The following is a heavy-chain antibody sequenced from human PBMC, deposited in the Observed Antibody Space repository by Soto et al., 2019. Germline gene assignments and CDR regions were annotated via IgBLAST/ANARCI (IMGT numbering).Heavy chain of an antibody. D-gene: IGHD1-26*01. V-gene: IGHV3-64D*06. J-gene: IGHJ4*02. CDR1: GFSFSDYA. CDR3: VKDYSGSYFGY. Sequence: GGSLRLSCSASGFSFSDYAMHWVRQAPGKGLEYVSAIGNNGIDTFYVDSVKGRFTISRDNSKKVLFLQMSSLRVEDTGVYYCVKDYSGSYFGYWGQGTLVTVPQ. CDR2: IGNNGIDT.